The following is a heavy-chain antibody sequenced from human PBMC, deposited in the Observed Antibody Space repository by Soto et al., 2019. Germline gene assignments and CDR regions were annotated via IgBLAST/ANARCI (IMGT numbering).Heavy chain of an antibody. CDR3: TRHEGGAAADRPLDY. Sequence: QLRLQESGPGLVKPSETLSLTCTVSGGSIRSSTYYWGWIRQPPGKGLEWIGSIYYSGRTHYNPSLTSRVTMSVDTSTNQFALKLNSVTAADTAVYYCTRHEGGAAADRPLDYWGQGTLVTVSS. J-gene: IGHJ4*02. V-gene: IGHV4-39*01. CDR2: IYYSGRT. CDR1: GGSIRSSTYY. D-gene: IGHD6-13*01.